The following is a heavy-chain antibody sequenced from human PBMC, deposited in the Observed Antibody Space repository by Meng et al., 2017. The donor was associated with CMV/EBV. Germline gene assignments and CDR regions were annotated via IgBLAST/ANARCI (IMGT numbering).Heavy chain of an antibody. J-gene: IGHJ4*02. CDR3: ARGGDSWYSDY. D-gene: IGHD1-26*01. CDR1: GGTFSTFA. V-gene: IGHV1-69*01. Sequence: QGQRAQSAAEVKKPRSSVKVSCKTSGGTFSTFAISWVRQAPGEGLEWMGGIIPVFETANYAERFQDRVTITADDSTTTAYMELSSLRADDTALYFCARGGDSWYSDYWGQGTLVTVSS. CDR2: IIPVFETA.